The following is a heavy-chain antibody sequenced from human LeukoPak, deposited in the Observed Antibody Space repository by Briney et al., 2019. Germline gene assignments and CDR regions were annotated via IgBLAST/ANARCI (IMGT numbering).Heavy chain of an antibody. V-gene: IGHV1-69*13. D-gene: IGHD6-19*01. CDR2: IIPIFGTA. CDR1: GGTFSSYA. Sequence: SVKVSCKASGGTFSSYAISWVRQAPGQGLEWMGGIIPIFGTANYAQKFQGRVTITADESTSTAYMELSSLRSGDTAVYYRARINGYSSGWSADPDFDYWGQGTLVTVSS. J-gene: IGHJ4*02. CDR3: ARINGYSSGWSADPDFDY.